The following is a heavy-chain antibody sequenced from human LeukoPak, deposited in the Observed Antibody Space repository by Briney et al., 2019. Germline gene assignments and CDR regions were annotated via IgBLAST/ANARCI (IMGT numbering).Heavy chain of an antibody. CDR1: GYTFTSYD. Sequence: ASVKVSCKASGYTFTSYDINWVRQATGQGLEWMGWINPNSGGTNYAQKFQGRVTMTRDTSISTAYMELSRLRSDDTAVYYCARKSGYCSSTSCYAVYNWFDPWGQGTLVTVSS. V-gene: IGHV1-2*02. CDR3: ARKSGYCSSTSCYAVYNWFDP. J-gene: IGHJ5*02. D-gene: IGHD2-2*01. CDR2: INPNSGGT.